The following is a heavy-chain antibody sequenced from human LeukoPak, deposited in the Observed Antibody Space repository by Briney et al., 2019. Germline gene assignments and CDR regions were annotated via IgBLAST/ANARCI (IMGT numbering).Heavy chain of an antibody. V-gene: IGHV3-30*04. CDR2: IFYDGSTA. CDR1: GFTFSTYA. J-gene: IGHJ4*02. D-gene: IGHD3-22*01. Sequence: GGSLRLSCAASGFTFSTYAMHWVRQAPGKGLEWVAVIFYDGSTAYYADSVKGRFTISRDNSKNTLYLQMNSLRAEDTAVHYCARDPRGPTGYDNSARDTFDYWGQGTLVTVSS. CDR3: ARDPRGPTGYDNSARDTFDY.